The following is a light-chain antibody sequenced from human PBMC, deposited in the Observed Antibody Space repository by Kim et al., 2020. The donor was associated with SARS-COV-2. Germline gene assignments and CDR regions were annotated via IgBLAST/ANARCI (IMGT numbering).Light chain of an antibody. V-gene: IGLV3-25*03. CDR1: ALPKQY. Sequence: SYELTQPPSVSVSPGQTARITCSGDALPKQYAYWYQQKPGQAPVLVIYKDSERPSGIPERFSGSSSGTTVTLTISGVQAEDEVDYYCQSADSSGTYWVFGGGTKVTVL. J-gene: IGLJ3*02. CDR3: QSADSSGTYWV. CDR2: KDS.